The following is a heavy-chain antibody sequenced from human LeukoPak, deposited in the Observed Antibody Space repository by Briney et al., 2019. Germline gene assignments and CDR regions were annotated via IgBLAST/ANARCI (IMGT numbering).Heavy chain of an antibody. CDR1: GGTFSSYA. V-gene: IGHV1-69*05. CDR3: ASGEILWVFDY. Sequence: GASVKVSCKASGGTFSSYAISWVRQAPGQGLEWMGRIIPIFGTANYAQKFQGRVTITTDESTSTAYMELSSLRSEDTAVYYCASGEILWVFDYWGQGILVTVSS. D-gene: IGHD2/OR15-2a*01. CDR2: IIPIFGTA. J-gene: IGHJ4*02.